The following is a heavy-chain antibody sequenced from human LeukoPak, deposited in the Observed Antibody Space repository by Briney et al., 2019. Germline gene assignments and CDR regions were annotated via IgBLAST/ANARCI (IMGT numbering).Heavy chain of an antibody. CDR3: GRHANGDSSAAFDL. CDR1: GGSISSGGYS. V-gene: IGHV4-30-2*01. D-gene: IGHD2-8*01. CDR2: IYHSGST. Sequence: SQTLSLTCAVSGGSISSGGYSWSWIRRPPGKGLEWIGYIYHSGSTYYNPSLKSRVTISVDRSKNQFSLKLSSVTAADTAVYYCGRHANGDSSAAFDLWGQGTMVFVSS. J-gene: IGHJ3*01.